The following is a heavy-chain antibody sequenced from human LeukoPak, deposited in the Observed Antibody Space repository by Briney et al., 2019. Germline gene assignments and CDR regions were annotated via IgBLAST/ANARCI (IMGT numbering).Heavy chain of an antibody. CDR3: AKSLPSTPMRATDY. CDR1: GFTFSSYA. CDR2: ISGSGDST. D-gene: IGHD2-2*01. V-gene: IGHV3-23*01. Sequence: GGSLRLSCAASGFTFSSYAMSWVRQAPGKGLEWVSAISGSGDSTYYADSVKGRFTISRDNSKNTLYLQMNSLGAEDTAVYYCAKSLPSTPMRATDYWGQGTLVTVSS. J-gene: IGHJ4*02.